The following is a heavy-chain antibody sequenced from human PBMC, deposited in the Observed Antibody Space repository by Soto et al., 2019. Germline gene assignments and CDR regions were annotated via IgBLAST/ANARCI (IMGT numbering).Heavy chain of an antibody. CDR1: GGSISSGDYY. J-gene: IGHJ4*02. CDR3: ARVGTYYYDSSGIYFDY. V-gene: IGHV4-30-4*01. D-gene: IGHD3-22*01. Sequence: SETLSLTCTVSGGSISSGDYYWSWIRQPPGKGLEWIGYIYYSGSTYYNPSLKSRVTISVDTSKNQFSLKLSSVTAADTAVYYCARVGTYYYDSSGIYFDYWGQGTLVTVSS. CDR2: IYYSGST.